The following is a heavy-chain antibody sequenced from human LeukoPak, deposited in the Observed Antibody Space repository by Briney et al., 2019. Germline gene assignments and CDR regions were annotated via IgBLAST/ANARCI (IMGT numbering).Heavy chain of an antibody. J-gene: IGHJ4*02. CDR3: ARGLSGSYEAYYFDY. D-gene: IGHD1-26*01. V-gene: IGHV3-21*01. Sequence: GGSLRLSCAASGFTFSSYEMNWVRQAPGKGLEWVSSITGSSTYIYYADSVKGRFTISRDSAKNSLYLQMNSLRAEDTAVYYCARGLSGSYEAYYFDYWGQGTLVTVSS. CDR2: ITGSSTYI. CDR1: GFTFSSYE.